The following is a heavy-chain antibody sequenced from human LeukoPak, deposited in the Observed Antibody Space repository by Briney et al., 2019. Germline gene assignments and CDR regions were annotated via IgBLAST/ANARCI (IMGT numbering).Heavy chain of an antibody. D-gene: IGHD3-9*01. Sequence: GESLKISCKGSGYKFTIYWIGWVRQMPGKGLEWMGIIYPGDSDTRYSPSFQGQVTISADKSISTAYLQWSSLKASDTAMYYCATRYYDILTGYYAFDYWGQGTLVTVSS. CDR3: ATRYYDILTGYYAFDY. J-gene: IGHJ4*02. CDR1: GYKFTIYW. V-gene: IGHV5-51*01. CDR2: IYPGDSDT.